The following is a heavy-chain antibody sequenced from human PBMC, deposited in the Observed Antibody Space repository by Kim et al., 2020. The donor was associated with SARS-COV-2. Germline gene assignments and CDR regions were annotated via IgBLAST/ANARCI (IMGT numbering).Heavy chain of an antibody. V-gene: IGHV4-59*13. Sequence: SETLSLTCTVSGGSISSYYWSWIRQPPGKGLEWIGYIYYSGSTNYNPSLKSRVTISVDTSKNQFSLKLSSVTAADMAVYYCARSTFGDGYNYPFDYWGQGTLVTVSS. CDR3: ARSTFGDGYNYPFDY. CDR1: GGSISSYY. J-gene: IGHJ4*02. CDR2: IYYSGST. D-gene: IGHD5-12*01.